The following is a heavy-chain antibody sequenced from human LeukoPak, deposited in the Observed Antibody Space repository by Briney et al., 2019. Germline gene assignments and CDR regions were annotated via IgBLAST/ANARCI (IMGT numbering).Heavy chain of an antibody. V-gene: IGHV4-34*01. J-gene: IGHJ5*02. CDR3: ARESVNWFDP. CDR1: GGSSSGYY. Sequence: ASETLSLTCAVYGGSSSGYYWSWIRQPPGKGLEWIGEINHSGSTNYNPSLKSRVTISVDTSKNQFSLKLSSVTAADTAVYYCARESVNWFDPWGQGTLVTVSS. CDR2: INHSGST.